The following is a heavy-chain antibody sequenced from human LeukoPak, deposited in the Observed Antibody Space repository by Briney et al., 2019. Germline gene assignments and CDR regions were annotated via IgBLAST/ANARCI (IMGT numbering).Heavy chain of an antibody. CDR3: ARRDQGYCSGGSCLVVWFDP. D-gene: IGHD2-15*01. V-gene: IGHV4-4*02. J-gene: IGHJ5*02. CDR2: IYHSGRT. Sequence: SGTLSLTCAVSGGSISSSNWWSWVRQPPGEALEWIGEIYHSGRTNYNPSLKSRVTISVDKSKNQFSLKLSSVTAADTAVYYCARRDQGYCSGGSCLVVWFDPWGQGTLVTVSS. CDR1: GGSISSSNW.